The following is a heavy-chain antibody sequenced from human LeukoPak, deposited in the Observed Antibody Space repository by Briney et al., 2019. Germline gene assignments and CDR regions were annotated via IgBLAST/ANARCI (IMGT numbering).Heavy chain of an antibody. CDR1: GFTFSSYG. V-gene: IGHV3-30*18. D-gene: IGHD3-22*01. CDR2: ISNDGSNK. Sequence: PTGGSLRLSCAASGFTFSSYGIHWVRQAPGKGLEWVAVISNDGSNKYYADSVKGRFTISRDNSKNTLYLQMNSLGAEDTAVYYCAKDAERDSSGYYYYYGMDVWGQGTTVTVSS. CDR3: AKDAERDSSGYYYYYGMDV. J-gene: IGHJ6*02.